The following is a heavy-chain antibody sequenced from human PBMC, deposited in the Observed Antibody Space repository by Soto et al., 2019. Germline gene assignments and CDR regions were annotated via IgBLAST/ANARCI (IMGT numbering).Heavy chain of an antibody. V-gene: IGHV3-9*01. Sequence: PGGSLRLSCAASGFSFDDYAMHWVRQAPGKGLEWVSGISLKSGRIVYADSVKGRFTISRDNAKKSLYLQMNSLRSEDTAFYYCARGGSATAILSYYFDYWGQGTLVTVSS. D-gene: IGHD2-2*02. CDR3: ARGGSATAILSYYFDY. CDR2: ISLKSGRI. CDR1: GFSFDDYA. J-gene: IGHJ4*02.